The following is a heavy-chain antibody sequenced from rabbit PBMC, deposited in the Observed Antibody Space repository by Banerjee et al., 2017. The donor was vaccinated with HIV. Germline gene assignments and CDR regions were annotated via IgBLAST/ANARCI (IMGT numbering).Heavy chain of an antibody. CDR2: IYSGSDVT. J-gene: IGHJ4*01. V-gene: IGHV1S40*01. CDR1: GFSFGNYY. CDR3: ARGGGAFDL. D-gene: IGHD4-1*01. Sequence: QSLEESGGGLVQPEGSLTLTCTASGFSFGNYYMTWVRQAPGKGLQWIGYIYSGSDVTFYASWAKGRFTISKTSSTTMTLQMTSLTAADTATYFCARGGGAFDLWGPGTLVTVS.